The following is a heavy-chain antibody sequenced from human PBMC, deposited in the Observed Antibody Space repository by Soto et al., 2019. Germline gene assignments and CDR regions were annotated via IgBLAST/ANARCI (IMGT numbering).Heavy chain of an antibody. D-gene: IGHD3-22*01. CDR1: VFTFSSYA. V-gene: IGHV3-23*01. J-gene: IGHJ4*02. CDR2: ISGSGGST. CDR3: AKDPSPYYYDSSGFDY. Sequence: WWSLRLSCSASVFTFSSYAMSWFRQAPGKGLEWVSAISGSGGSTYYADSVKGRFTISRDNSKNTLYLQMNSLRAEDTAVYYCAKDPSPYYYDSSGFDYWGQGTLVTVSS.